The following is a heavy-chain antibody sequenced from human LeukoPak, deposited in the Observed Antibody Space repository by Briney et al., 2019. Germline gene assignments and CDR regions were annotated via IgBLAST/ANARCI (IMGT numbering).Heavy chain of an antibody. J-gene: IGHJ6*03. CDR1: GFTFSSYA. CDR3: AKGGSDNSSLYYYYMDV. Sequence: GGSLRLSCAASGFTFSSYAMSWVRQAPGKGLEWVSAISGSGGSTYYADSVKGRFTISRDNSKDTLYLQMNSLRAEDTAVYYCAKGGSDNSSLYYYYMDVWGKGTTVTVSS. CDR2: ISGSGGST. V-gene: IGHV3-23*01. D-gene: IGHD1-1*01.